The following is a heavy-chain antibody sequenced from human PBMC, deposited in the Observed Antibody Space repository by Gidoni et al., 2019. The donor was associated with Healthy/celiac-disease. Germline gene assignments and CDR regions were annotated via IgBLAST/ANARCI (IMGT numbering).Heavy chain of an antibody. CDR3: ATNSLGIAAAGTHGMDV. V-gene: IGHV3-23*01. CDR2: ISGSGGST. Sequence: EVQLLESGGGLVQPWVSLRLSCAASGFTFSRSAMSLVRQAPGKGLEWVSAISGSGGSTYYADSVKGRFTISRDNSKNTLYLQMNSLRAEDTAVYYCATNSLGIAAAGTHGMDVWGQGTTVTVSS. D-gene: IGHD6-13*01. CDR1: GFTFSRSA. J-gene: IGHJ6*02.